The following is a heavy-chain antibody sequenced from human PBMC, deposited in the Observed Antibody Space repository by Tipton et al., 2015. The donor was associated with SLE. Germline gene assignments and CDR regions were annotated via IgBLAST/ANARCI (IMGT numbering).Heavy chain of an antibody. Sequence: TLSLTCAVYGGSFSGYYWGWIRQPPGKGLEWIGEINHSGSTNYNPSLKSRVTISVDTSKNQFSLKLSSVTAADTAVYYCARGGYSNDYWGQGTLVTVSS. V-gene: IGHV4-34*01. CDR3: ARGGYSNDY. J-gene: IGHJ4*02. CDR1: GGSFSGYY. D-gene: IGHD6-13*01. CDR2: INHSGST.